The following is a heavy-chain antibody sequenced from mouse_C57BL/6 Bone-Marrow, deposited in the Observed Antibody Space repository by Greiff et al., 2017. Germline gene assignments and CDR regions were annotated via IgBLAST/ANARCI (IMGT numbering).Heavy chain of an antibody. J-gene: IGHJ2*01. V-gene: IGHV14-4*01. Sequence: VQLQQSGAELVRPGASVKLSCTASGFNIKDDYMHWVKQRPEQGLEWIGWIDPENGDTEYASKFQGKATITADTSSTTAYLQLSSLTSEDTAVYYCTTRGLLLRDFDYWGQGTTLTVSS. CDR1: GFNIKDDY. CDR3: TTRGLLLRDFDY. D-gene: IGHD1-1*01. CDR2: IDPENGDT.